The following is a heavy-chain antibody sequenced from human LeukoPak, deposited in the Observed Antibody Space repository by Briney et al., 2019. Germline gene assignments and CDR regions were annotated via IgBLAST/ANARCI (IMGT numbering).Heavy chain of an antibody. D-gene: IGHD3-10*01. V-gene: IGHV3-30-3*01. CDR2: ISYDGGNK. CDR1: GFTFSSYA. J-gene: IGHJ6*02. Sequence: GGSLRLSCAASGFTFSSYAMHWVRQAPGKGLEWVAVISYDGGNKYYADSVKGRFTISRDNSKNTLYLQMNSLRAEDTAVYYCLAPSSRFGESPFDYGMDVWRQGTTVTVSS. CDR3: LAPSSRFGESPFDYGMDV.